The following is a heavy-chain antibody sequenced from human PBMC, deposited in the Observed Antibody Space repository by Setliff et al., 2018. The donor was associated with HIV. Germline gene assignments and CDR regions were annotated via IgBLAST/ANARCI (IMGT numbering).Heavy chain of an antibody. CDR1: GFTFSTYE. D-gene: IGHD1-1*01. CDR2: ITRSSSRI. CDR3: ARVTSGTTAGDY. Sequence: SLKISCAASGFTFSTYEMTWVRQAPGKGLECISYITRSSSRILYADSVKGRFTVSRDNAKNSLFLQMNSLRAEDTAVYYCARVTSGTTAGDYWGQGTLVTVSS. J-gene: IGHJ4*02. V-gene: IGHV3-48*03.